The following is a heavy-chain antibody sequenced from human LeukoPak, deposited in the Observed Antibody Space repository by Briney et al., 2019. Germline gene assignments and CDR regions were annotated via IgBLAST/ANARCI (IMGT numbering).Heavy chain of an antibody. J-gene: IGHJ6*03. CDR3: ARISSGWFGPHMDV. D-gene: IGHD6-19*01. V-gene: IGHV4-39*01. Sequence: PSETLSLTCTVSGGSISSSSYYWGWIRQPPGKGLEWIGSIYYSGSTYYNPSLKSRVTISVDTSKNQFSLKLSSVTAADTAVYYCARISSGWFGPHMDVWGKGTTVTISS. CDR1: GGSISSSSYY. CDR2: IYYSGST.